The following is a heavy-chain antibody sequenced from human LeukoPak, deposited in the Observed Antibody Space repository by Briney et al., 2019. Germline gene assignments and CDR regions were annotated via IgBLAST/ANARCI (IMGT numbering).Heavy chain of an antibody. V-gene: IGHV3-30*18. D-gene: IGHD6-13*01. CDR3: AKGYSSSWASDYFDY. CDR1: GFTFSSYG. Sequence: GGSLRLSCAASGFTFSSYGMHWVRQAPGKGLEGVAVISYDGSNKYYADSVKGRFTISRDNSKNTLYLQMNSLRAEDTAVYYCAKGYSSSWASDYFDYWGQGTLVTVSS. J-gene: IGHJ4*02. CDR2: ISYDGSNK.